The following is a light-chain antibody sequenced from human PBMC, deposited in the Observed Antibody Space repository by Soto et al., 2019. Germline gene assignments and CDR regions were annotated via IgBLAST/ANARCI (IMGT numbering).Light chain of an antibody. CDR2: SAP. J-gene: IGKJ2*01. CDR3: QQSYSTPPN. V-gene: IGKV1-39*01. Sequence: IPMTQSPSSLSASVGDRVTLTCRTSRAINNYVNWYQHHPGRVPKLHISSAPILQAGVPSRFSAGGSGTHFALTINNLQPEDVATYYCQQSYSTPPNFGQGTKLEI. CDR1: RAINNY.